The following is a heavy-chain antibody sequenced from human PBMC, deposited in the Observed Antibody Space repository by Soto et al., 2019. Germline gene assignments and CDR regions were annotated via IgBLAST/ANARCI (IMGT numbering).Heavy chain of an antibody. V-gene: IGHV4-4*02. CDR1: GGSITSSNW. J-gene: IGHJ4*02. CDR3: ARDPREAYGSNFYGLAY. D-gene: IGHD6-13*01. Sequence: PSETLSLTCAVSGGSITSSNWWSWIRQPPGEGLEWIGEIYFRGNTNYNPSLESRVTISVDKSKNQFSLKLSSVTAADTAVYYCARDPREAYGSNFYGLAYWTQRTFVPVSS. CDR2: IYFRGNT.